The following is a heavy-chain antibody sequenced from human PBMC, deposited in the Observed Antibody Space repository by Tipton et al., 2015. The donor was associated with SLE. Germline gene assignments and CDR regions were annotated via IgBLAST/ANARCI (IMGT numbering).Heavy chain of an antibody. V-gene: IGHV4-59*11. J-gene: IGHJ5*02. Sequence: TLSLTCTVSGGSISSHYWSWIRQPPGKGLEWIGDIYYSGSTNYNPSLKSRVTISVDTSKNQFSLKLSSVTAADTAVYYCARDQIFGASWWFDPWGQGTLVTVSS. CDR3: ARDQIFGASWWFDP. CDR2: IYYSGST. CDR1: GGSISSHY. D-gene: IGHD3-3*01.